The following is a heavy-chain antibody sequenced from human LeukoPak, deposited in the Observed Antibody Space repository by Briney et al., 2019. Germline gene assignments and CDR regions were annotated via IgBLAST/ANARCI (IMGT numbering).Heavy chain of an antibody. CDR3: ASYYYDSSGKTRRGNDAFDI. Sequence: GASVKVSCKASGYTFTSYWIGWVRQMPGKGLEWMGIIYPGDSDTRYSPSFQGQVTISADESISTAYLQWSSLKASDTAMYYCASYYYDSSGKTRRGNDAFDIWGQGTMVTVSS. J-gene: IGHJ3*02. V-gene: IGHV5-51*01. D-gene: IGHD3-22*01. CDR2: IYPGDSDT. CDR1: GYTFTSYW.